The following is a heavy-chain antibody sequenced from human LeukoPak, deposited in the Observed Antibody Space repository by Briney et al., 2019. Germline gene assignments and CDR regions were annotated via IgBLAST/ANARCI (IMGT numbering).Heavy chain of an antibody. D-gene: IGHD7-27*01. J-gene: IGHJ4*02. CDR3: ARDMWGTFDY. CDR1: GFNFRDFW. CDR2: MSPDGSAT. V-gene: IGHV3-74*01. Sequence: GGSLRLSCAASGFNFRDFWMHWARQAPGKGPVWVSRMSPDGSATYYADSVKGRFTISRDNAENAMYLQMSSLRAEDTAVYYCARDMWGTFDYWGQGALVTVSS.